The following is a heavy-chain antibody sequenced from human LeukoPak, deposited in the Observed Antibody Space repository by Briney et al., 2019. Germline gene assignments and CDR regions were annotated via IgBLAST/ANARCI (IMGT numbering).Heavy chain of an antibody. V-gene: IGHV3-23*01. D-gene: IGHD3-10*01. CDR3: AKEVEYYYGSLGWFDP. CDR2: ISGSGGST. Sequence: GGSPRLSCAASGFTFSSYAMSWVRQAPGKGLEWVSAISGSGGSTYYADSVKGRFTISRDNSKNTLYLQMNGLRAEDTAVYYCAKEVEYYYGSLGWFDPWGQGTLVTVSS. CDR1: GFTFSSYA. J-gene: IGHJ5*02.